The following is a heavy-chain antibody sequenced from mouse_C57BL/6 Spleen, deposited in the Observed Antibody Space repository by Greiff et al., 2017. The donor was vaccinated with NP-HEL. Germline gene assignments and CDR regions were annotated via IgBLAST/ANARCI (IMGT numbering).Heavy chain of an antibody. V-gene: IGHV1-63*01. CDR1: GYTFTNYW. J-gene: IGHJ4*01. Sequence: QVQLQQSGAELVRPGTSVKMSCKASGYTFTNYWIGWVKQRPGHGLEWIGDIYPGGGYTNYNEKFKGKATLTADKSSSTAYMQFSSLTSEDSAIYYCAKEVDSSGYGDAMDYWGQGTSVTVSS. CDR3: AKEVDSSGYGDAMDY. CDR2: IYPGGGYT. D-gene: IGHD3-2*02.